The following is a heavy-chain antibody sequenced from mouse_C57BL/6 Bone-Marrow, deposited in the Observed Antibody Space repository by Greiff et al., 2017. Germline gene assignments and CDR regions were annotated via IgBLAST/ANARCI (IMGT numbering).Heavy chain of an antibody. D-gene: IGHD2-4*01. CDR2: ISAGGSYT. J-gene: IGHJ2*01. CDR3: ARELGLGDY. CDR1: GFTFSSYA. Sequence: EVKLMESGGGLVKPGGSLKLSCAASGFTFSSYAMSWVRQTPEKRLEWVATISAGGSYTYYPDNVKGRFTISRDNAKNNLYLQMSHLKSEDTAMYYCARELGLGDYWGQGTTLTVSS. V-gene: IGHV5-4*01.